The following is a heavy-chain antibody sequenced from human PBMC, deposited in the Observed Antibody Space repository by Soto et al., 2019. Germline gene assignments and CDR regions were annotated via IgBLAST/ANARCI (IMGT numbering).Heavy chain of an antibody. CDR1: GGTFSNYP. CDR3: ARGNHRWIQLWYFYL. Sequence: QVQLVQSGAEVKKPGSSVKVSCKASGGTFSNYPISWVRQAPGQGLEWMGGIIPIFGTVNYAQKFQGRVTITADESTSTAYMELSRLRSEVTAVYYCARGNHRWIQLWYFYLWGRSTLVTVYS. V-gene: IGHV1-69*12. J-gene: IGHJ2*01. D-gene: IGHD5-18*01. CDR2: IIPIFGTV.